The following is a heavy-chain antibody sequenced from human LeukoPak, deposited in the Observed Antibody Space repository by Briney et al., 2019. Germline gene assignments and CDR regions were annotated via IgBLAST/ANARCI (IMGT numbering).Heavy chain of an antibody. CDR3: ARSGNYYGSGSSNWFDP. J-gene: IGHJ5*02. Sequence: SETLSLTCTVSGGTISSYYWSWIRQPPGKGLEWIGYIYYSGSTNYNPSLKSRVTISVDTSKDQFSLKLSSVTAADTAVYYCARSGNYYGSGSSNWFDPWGQGTLVTVSS. CDR2: IYYSGST. V-gene: IGHV4-59*01. D-gene: IGHD3-10*01. CDR1: GGTISSYY.